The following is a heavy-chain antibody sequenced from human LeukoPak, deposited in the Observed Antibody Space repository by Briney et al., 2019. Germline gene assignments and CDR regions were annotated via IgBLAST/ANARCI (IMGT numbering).Heavy chain of an antibody. CDR2: INGDGSST. CDR3: IRDYGAVGTTNAFDI. V-gene: IGHV3-74*01. J-gene: IGHJ3*02. Sequence: GGSLRLSCAASGFTFSRYWMHWVRQAPGEGLVWVSRINGDGSSTSYADFVKGRFTISGDNAKNTLYLQMNSLRVEDTAVYYCIRDYGAVGTTNAFDIWGQGTMVTVSS. CDR1: GFTFSRYW. D-gene: IGHD1-14*01.